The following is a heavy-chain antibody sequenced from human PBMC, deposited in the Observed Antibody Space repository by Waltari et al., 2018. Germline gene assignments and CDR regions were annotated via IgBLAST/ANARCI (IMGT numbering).Heavy chain of an antibody. V-gene: IGHV3-74*01. J-gene: IGHJ4*02. CDR3: VRGGPGTVAGTDYTPCDY. CDR2: SNHYGRST. Sequence: EVQLVASGGGLVQPGGSLSLSCAASGFTFSRYWMHWVRQVPGKGLVWCRRSNHYGRSTTYEVSVKGRFTFSRDDAKNLACLQRESRRADETDVYYCVRGGPGTVAGTDYTPCDYWGQGTLVTVSS. D-gene: IGHD6-19*01. CDR1: GFTFSRYW.